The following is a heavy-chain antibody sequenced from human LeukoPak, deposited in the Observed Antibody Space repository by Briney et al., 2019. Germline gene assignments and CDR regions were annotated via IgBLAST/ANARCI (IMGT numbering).Heavy chain of an antibody. CDR2: ISSSGSRI. J-gene: IGHJ3*02. CDR1: GSTFSSYE. Sequence: GGSLRLSCAASGSTFSSYEMNWVRQAPGKGLEWVSYISSSGSRISYADSVKGRLTISRDNAKNSLYLQMNSLRAESTAIYYCARETESSSSDAFDIWGQGTMVTVSS. D-gene: IGHD6-6*01. V-gene: IGHV3-48*03. CDR3: ARETESSSSDAFDI.